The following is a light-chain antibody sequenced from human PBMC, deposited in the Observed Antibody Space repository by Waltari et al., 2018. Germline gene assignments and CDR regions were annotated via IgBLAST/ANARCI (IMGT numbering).Light chain of an antibody. V-gene: IGKV1-5*03. CDR1: QSISSW. CDR2: EAS. Sequence: DIQMTQSPSTLSASVGDRVTITCRASQSISSWLAWYQQKPGRAPKLLIYEASTLDSGVPSRFSGSGSGTEFTLTVRSLQPEDFATYYCQETNTFPITFGQGTRLEIK. CDR3: QETNTFPIT. J-gene: IGKJ5*01.